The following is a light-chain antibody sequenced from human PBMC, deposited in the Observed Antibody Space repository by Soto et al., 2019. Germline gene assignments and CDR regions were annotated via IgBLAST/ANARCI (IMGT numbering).Light chain of an antibody. Sequence: EIVMTHSPATLSVSPGERATLSCRASQSVSSNLAWYQQKPGQAPRLLIYGASTRATGIPARFSGSGSGTEFTLPISSLESEDFGVYYCQQYNTWPRTFGQGTKLEIK. J-gene: IGKJ2*01. V-gene: IGKV3-15*01. CDR3: QQYNTWPRT. CDR2: GAS. CDR1: QSVSSN.